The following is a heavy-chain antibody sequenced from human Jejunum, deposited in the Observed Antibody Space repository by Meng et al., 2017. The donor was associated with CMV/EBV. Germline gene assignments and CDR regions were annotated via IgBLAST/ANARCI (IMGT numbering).Heavy chain of an antibody. CDR2: IYTGSTAR. CDR3: AKDTTPDSRFNFDR. Sequence: GFAFSKYSMIWLRQTPGKGLEWVSIIYTGSTARYYADSVKGRFTISRDDSKNTLYLQMNSLRAEDTAVYYCAKDTTPDSRFNFDRWGQGTPVTVSS. J-gene: IGHJ4*02. CDR1: GFAFSKYS. V-gene: IGHV3-23*03. D-gene: IGHD1-1*01.